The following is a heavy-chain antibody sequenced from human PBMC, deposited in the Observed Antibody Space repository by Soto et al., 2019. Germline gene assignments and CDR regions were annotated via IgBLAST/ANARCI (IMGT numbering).Heavy chain of an antibody. CDR1: GGSFSGYY. CDR2: INHSGST. V-gene: IGHV4-34*01. J-gene: IGHJ4*02. CDR3: ARGGSKWLLLRYYFDY. D-gene: IGHD3-22*01. Sequence: SETLSLTCAVYGGSFSGYYWSWIRQPPGKGLEWIGEINHSGSTNYNPSLKSRVTISVDTSKNQFSLKLSSVTAADTAVYYCARGGSKWLLLRYYFDYWGQGTLVTVSS.